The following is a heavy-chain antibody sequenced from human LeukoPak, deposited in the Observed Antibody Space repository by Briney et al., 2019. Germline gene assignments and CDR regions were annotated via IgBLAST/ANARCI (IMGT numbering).Heavy chain of an antibody. V-gene: IGHV1-69*04. J-gene: IGHJ4*02. CDR1: GGTFSSYA. CDR3: ARDNPPYCNGGSCYSY. CDR2: IIPILGVA. Sequence: SVKVSCKASGGTFSSYAISWVRQAPGQGLEWMGRIIPILGVANYAQNFQGRVTVTADESTGTTYMELSSLRSDDTAIYYCARDNPPYCNGGSCYSYWGQGTLVTVSS. D-gene: IGHD2-15*01.